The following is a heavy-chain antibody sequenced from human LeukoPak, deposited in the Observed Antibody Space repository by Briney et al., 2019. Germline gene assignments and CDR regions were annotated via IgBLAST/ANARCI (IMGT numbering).Heavy chain of an antibody. Sequence: SETLSLTCTVSGGSISSYYWSWIRQPPGKGLEWIGYIYYSGSTNYNPSLKSRVTISVDTSKNQFSLKLSSVTAADTAVYYCARSPGGATHFDYWGQGTLVTVSS. CDR1: GGSISSYY. J-gene: IGHJ4*02. CDR3: ARSPGGATHFDY. D-gene: IGHD1-26*01. V-gene: IGHV4-59*08. CDR2: IYYSGST.